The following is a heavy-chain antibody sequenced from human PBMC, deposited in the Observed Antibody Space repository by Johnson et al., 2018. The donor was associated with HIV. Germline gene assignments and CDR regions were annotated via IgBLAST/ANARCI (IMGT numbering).Heavy chain of an antibody. V-gene: IGHV3-30*02. D-gene: IGHD3-10*01. Sequence: QVQLVESGGGVVQPGGSLRLSCAASGFTFSNFGMHWVRQAPGKGLEWVAFIRYDGSDKYYADSVKGRFTISRDNAKNSLYLQMNSLRVEDTAVYYCASWPHGSGSYQIDIWGQGTMVTVSS. CDR3: ASWPHGSGSYQIDI. CDR2: IRYDGSDK. J-gene: IGHJ3*02. CDR1: GFTFSNFG.